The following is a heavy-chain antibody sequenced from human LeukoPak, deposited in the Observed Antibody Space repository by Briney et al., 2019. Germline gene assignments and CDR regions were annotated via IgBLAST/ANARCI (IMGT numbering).Heavy chain of an antibody. D-gene: IGHD1-26*01. CDR3: ATAPSSGSYFHFDY. Sequence: WGSLRLSCAASGFTFSSYAMSWVRQAPGKGLEWVSAISGGGGSTYYADSVKGRFTISRDNSKNTLYLQMNSLRAEDTAVYYCATAPSSGSYFHFDYWGQGTPVTVSS. CDR1: GFTFSSYA. CDR2: ISGGGGST. J-gene: IGHJ4*02. V-gene: IGHV3-23*01.